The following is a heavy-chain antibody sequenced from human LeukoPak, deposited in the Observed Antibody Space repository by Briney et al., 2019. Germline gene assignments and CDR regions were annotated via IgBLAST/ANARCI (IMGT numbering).Heavy chain of an antibody. CDR1: GGSINSGNNY. J-gene: IGHJ4*02. Sequence: PSETLSLTCTVSGGSINSGNNYWIWIRQPAGKGLEWIGRIYTSGSTNYNPSLQSRVTISLDTSKNQFSLKLRSVTAADTAVYYCARVAVVITMTRFDYWGQGTLVTVSS. CDR2: IYTSGST. V-gene: IGHV4-61*02. CDR3: ARVAVVITMTRFDY. D-gene: IGHD3-22*01.